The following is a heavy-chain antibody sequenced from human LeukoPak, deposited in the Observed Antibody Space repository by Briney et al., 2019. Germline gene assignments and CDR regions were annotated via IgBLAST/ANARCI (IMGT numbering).Heavy chain of an antibody. Sequence: GGSLRLSCSASGFTFCNYAMHWVRQAPGKGLEYVSTISNNVGSTYYADSVKGRFTISRDTSKNTLYLQMRSLRIEDTAMYYCVKAALQYYYDTSGSFDYWGQGTLVTVSS. CDR2: ISNNVGST. CDR3: VKAALQYYYDTSGSFDY. D-gene: IGHD3-22*01. CDR1: GFTFCNYA. J-gene: IGHJ4*02. V-gene: IGHV3-64D*09.